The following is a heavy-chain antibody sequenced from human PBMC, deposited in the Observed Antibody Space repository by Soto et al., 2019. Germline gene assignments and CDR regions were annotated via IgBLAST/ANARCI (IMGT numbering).Heavy chain of an antibody. CDR1: GGTFSSYA. D-gene: IGHD2-2*01. CDR2: IIPIFGTA. Sequence: SVKVSCKASGGTFSSYAISWVRQAPGQGLEWMGGIIPIFGTANYAQKFQGRVTITADESTSTAYMELSSLRSEDTAVYYCASAPHNIVVVPAAISIWFDPWGQGTLVTVSS. CDR3: ASAPHNIVVVPAAISIWFDP. J-gene: IGHJ5*02. V-gene: IGHV1-69*13.